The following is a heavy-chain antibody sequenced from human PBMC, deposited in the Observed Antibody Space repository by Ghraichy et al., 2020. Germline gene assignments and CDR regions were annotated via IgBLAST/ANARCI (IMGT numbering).Heavy chain of an antibody. CDR1: GGSFSGYY. V-gene: IGHV4-34*01. D-gene: IGHD3-22*01. Sequence: SETLSLTCAVYGGSFSGYYWSWIRQPPGKGLEWIGEINHSGSTNYNPSLKSRVTISVDTSKNQFSLKLSSVTAADTAVYYCARGEAPGARYYYDSSGYYYNYWGQGTLVTVSS. J-gene: IGHJ4*02. CDR2: INHSGST. CDR3: ARGEAPGARYYYDSSGYYYNY.